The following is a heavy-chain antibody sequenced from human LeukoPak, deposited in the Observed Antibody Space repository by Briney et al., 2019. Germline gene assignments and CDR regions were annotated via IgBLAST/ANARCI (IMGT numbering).Heavy chain of an antibody. V-gene: IGHV4-59*12. Sequence: PSETLSLTCTVSGGSISSYYWSWIRQPPGKGLEWIGSIYHSGSTNYNPSLKSRVTISVDTSKNQFSLKLSSVTAADTAVYYCARGGGDTGFYFDYWGQGTLVTVSS. CDR1: GGSISSYY. D-gene: IGHD3-10*01. CDR2: IYHSGST. CDR3: ARGGGDTGFYFDY. J-gene: IGHJ4*02.